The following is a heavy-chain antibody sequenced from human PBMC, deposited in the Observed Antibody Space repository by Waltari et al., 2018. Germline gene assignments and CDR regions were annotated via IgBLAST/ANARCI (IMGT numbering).Heavy chain of an antibody. CDR2: IIGSGGST. J-gene: IGHJ5*02. CDR3: AKDSYSSSRSHGGEFDP. V-gene: IGHV3-23*01. CDR1: GFTFRSSA. Sequence: EVQLLESGGGLVQPGGSLRLPRAASGFTFRSSALSWVREDPGRGLGGGSAIIGSGGSTYYADSVKGRFTISSDNSKNTLYLQMNSLRAEDTAVYYCAKDSYSSSRSHGGEFDPWGQGTLVTVSS. D-gene: IGHD6-13*01.